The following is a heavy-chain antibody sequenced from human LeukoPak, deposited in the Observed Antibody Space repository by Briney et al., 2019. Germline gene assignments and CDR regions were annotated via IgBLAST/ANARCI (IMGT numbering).Heavy chain of an antibody. Sequence: GGSLRLSCAASGFTVINNYMSWLRQAPGKGLEWVSVIYSGGSTYYADSVKGRFTISRDNSKNTLYLQMNSLRVEDTAVYYCAKDAQRGFDYSNSLQYWGQGALVTVSS. V-gene: IGHV3-53*01. J-gene: IGHJ4*02. CDR1: GFTVINNY. CDR2: IYSGGST. CDR3: AKDAQRGFDYSNSLQY. D-gene: IGHD4-11*01.